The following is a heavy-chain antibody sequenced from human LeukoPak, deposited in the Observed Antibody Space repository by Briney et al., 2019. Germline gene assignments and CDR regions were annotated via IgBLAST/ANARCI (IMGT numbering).Heavy chain of an antibody. CDR2: INGDGKST. D-gene: IGHD5-24*01. CDR1: GFTFSTYF. J-gene: IGHJ3*01. V-gene: IGHV3-74*01. Sequence: GGSLRLSCAASGFTFSTYFMHWIRQAPGKGLVWVSRINGDGKSTTYADSVMGRFTISRDNAKNTLYLQMNSLRVEDTAIYYCVKDIQLSTWGLGTMVTVSS. CDR3: VKDIQLST.